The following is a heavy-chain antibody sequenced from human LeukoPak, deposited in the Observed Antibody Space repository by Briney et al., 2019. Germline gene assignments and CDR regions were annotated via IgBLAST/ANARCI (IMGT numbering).Heavy chain of an antibody. CDR2: IGSRADTYAT. J-gene: IGHJ6*03. CDR1: GFTFSGSA. V-gene: IGHV3-73*01. Sequence: TGGSLRLSCAVSGFTFSGSAMHWVRQASGKGLEWVGRIGSRADTYATTYAASVKGRFTISRDDSKNTACLQMNNLKTEDTAVYYCLVEPTYYVDVWGKGTAVTVSS. CDR3: LVEPTYYVDV.